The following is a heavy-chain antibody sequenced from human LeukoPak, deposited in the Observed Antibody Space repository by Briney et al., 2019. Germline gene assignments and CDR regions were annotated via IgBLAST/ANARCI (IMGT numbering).Heavy chain of an antibody. CDR1: GFTLSSYG. J-gene: IGHJ4*02. V-gene: IGHV3-33*01. D-gene: IGHD3-10*01. CDR2: IWDEVSNK. CDR3: ARDASMVRGDSMNDY. Sequence: GGSLRLALAPAGFTLSSYGMHCVRQAAGKWLEWVAVIWDEVSNKYYADSVKGRFTISRDNSKNPLYLNMNSLRAEDTAVYSCARDASMVRGDSMNDYWGQGTLVTVSS.